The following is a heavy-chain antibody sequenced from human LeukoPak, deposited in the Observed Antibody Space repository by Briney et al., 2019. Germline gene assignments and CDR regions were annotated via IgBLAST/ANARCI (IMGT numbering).Heavy chain of an antibody. V-gene: IGHV4-39*01. CDR2: IYYSGST. CDR1: GGSISSSSYY. CDR3: ASDHGSGSR. J-gene: IGHJ4*02. D-gene: IGHD3-10*01. Sequence: SETLSLTRTVSGGSISSSSYYWGWIRQPPGKGLEWIGSIYYSGSTYYNPSLKSRVTISVDTSKNQFSLKLSSVTAADTAVYYCASDHGSGSRWGQGTLVTVSS.